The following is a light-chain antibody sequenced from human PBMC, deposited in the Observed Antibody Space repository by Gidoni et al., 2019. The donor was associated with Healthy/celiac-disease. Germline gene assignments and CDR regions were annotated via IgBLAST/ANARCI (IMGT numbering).Light chain of an antibody. CDR2: AAS. V-gene: IGKV1-8*01. CDR3: QQYYSYPNT. CDR1: QGISSY. Sequence: ALRITQSPSSLSASTGDRVTITCRASQGISSYLAWYQQKPGKAPKLLIYAASTLQSGVPSRFSGSGSGTDFTLTISCLQSEDFATYYCQQYYSYPNTFGQGTKLEIK. J-gene: IGKJ2*01.